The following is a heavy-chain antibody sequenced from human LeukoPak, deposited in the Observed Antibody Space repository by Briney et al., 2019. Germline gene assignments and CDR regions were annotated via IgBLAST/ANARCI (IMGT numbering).Heavy chain of an antibody. J-gene: IGHJ5*02. CDR2: ISSNGGST. CDR3: AKGGYDYGGPSIYP. Sequence: GGSLRLSCSASGFTFSSYAMHWVRQAPGKGVEYVSAISSNGGSTYYADSVKGRFTITRDNSKSTLYLQMSSLSAEDSDVYYCAKGGYDYGGPSIYPWGRGTLVTVSS. D-gene: IGHD4-17*01. V-gene: IGHV3-64D*06. CDR1: GFTFSSYA.